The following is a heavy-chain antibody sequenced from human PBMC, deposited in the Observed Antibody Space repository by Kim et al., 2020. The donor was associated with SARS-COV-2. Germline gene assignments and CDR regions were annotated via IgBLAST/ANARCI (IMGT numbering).Heavy chain of an antibody. Sequence: SETLSLICTVSGGSFSSYRWSWIRQSAGKGLEWIGRIHASGSTNYNPSLKSRLTMSVDASQHQMSLKLSSVTAADTAMYYCARQVAGTDRRFYYWGQGILVTVSS. CDR3: ARQVAGTDRRFYY. V-gene: IGHV4-4*07. CDR2: IHASGST. D-gene: IGHD6-19*01. CDR1: GGSFSSYR. J-gene: IGHJ4*02.